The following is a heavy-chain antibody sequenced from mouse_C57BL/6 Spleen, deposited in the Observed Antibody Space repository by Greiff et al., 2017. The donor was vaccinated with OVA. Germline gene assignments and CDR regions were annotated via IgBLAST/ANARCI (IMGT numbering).Heavy chain of an antibody. CDR1: GYSFTGYY. D-gene: IGHD1-1*01. CDR2: INPSTGGT. V-gene: IGHV1-42*01. Sequence: EVMLVESGPELVKPGASVKISCKASGYSFTGYYMNWVKQSPEKSLEWIGEINPSTGGTTYNQKFKAKATLTVDKSTSTAYMQLKSLTSKYSAVYYCARGREVDYDGSSTDWYFDVWGTGTTVTVSS. CDR3: ARGREVDYDGSSTDWYFDV. J-gene: IGHJ1*03.